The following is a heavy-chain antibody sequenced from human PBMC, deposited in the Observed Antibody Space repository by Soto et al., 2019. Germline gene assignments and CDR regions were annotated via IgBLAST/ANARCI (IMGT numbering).Heavy chain of an antibody. CDR2: INSGSTSV. J-gene: IGHJ4*02. V-gene: IGHV3-48*01. CDR1: GFIFNSYS. CDR3: ASSASPDAY. D-gene: IGHD1-26*01. Sequence: EVQLVESGGGLVQPGGSLRLSCVASGFIFNSYSMNSVRQAPGEALEWIAYINSGSTSVFYADSVKGRFNISKDNAKKSLYLQMNSLRAEVTAVYYCASSASPDAYWGQGTLVTVSS.